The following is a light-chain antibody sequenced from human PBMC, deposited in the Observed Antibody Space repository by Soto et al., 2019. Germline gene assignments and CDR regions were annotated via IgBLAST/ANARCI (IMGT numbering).Light chain of an antibody. CDR2: DVS. V-gene: IGKV3-11*01. Sequence: EIVLTQSPATLSLSPGERATLSCRASQSVVKCLAWYQQKPGQAPRLLIYDVSSRAPGIPARFSGSGSGTDFTLTISSLEPEDFSVYYCQQCNSWPPLTLRQRTRLEIK. CDR3: QQCNSWPPLT. CDR1: QSVVKC. J-gene: IGKJ5*01.